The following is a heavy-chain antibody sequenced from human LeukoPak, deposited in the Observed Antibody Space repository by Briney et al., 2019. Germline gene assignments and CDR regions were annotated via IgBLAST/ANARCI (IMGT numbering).Heavy chain of an antibody. J-gene: IGHJ4*02. Sequence: ASVKVSCKTSGYIFTSFYMHWVRQAPGQGLEWMGWINPNSGGTNYAQKFQGRVTMTRDTSISTAYMELSRLRSDDTAVYYCARVSGSSGYYPEYYFDYWGQGTLVTVSS. CDR3: ARVSGSSGYYPEYYFDY. V-gene: IGHV1-2*02. CDR2: INPNSGGT. D-gene: IGHD3-22*01. CDR1: GYIFTSFY.